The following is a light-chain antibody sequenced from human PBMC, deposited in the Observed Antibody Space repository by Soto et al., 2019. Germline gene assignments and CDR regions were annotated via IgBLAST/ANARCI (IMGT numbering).Light chain of an antibody. J-gene: IGKJ2*01. V-gene: IGKV3-20*01. Sequence: EIVLTQSPGTLSLSPGERATLSCRASQSVSISYLAWYQQKPGQAPRLLIYGASSRATGIPDRFSGSGSGTDFTLTICRLEPEDFAVYYCQQYGSSSLYTFGQGTKLEIK. CDR2: GAS. CDR1: QSVSISY. CDR3: QQYGSSSLYT.